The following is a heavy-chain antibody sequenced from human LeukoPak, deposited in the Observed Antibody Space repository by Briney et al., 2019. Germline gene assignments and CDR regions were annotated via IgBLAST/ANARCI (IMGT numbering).Heavy chain of an antibody. D-gene: IGHD3-10*01. CDR2: IYYRGST. J-gene: IGHJ4*02. CDR1: GGSISSGSYY. CDR3: ARQGYYGSGYIDY. V-gene: IGHV4-39*01. Sequence: SETLSLTCTVSGGSISSGSYYWDWIRQPPGKGLEWIGSIYYRGSTHHNPALKSRVTISVDTSKNQFSLKLSSVTAADTAVYYCARQGYYGSGYIDYWGQGTLVTVSS.